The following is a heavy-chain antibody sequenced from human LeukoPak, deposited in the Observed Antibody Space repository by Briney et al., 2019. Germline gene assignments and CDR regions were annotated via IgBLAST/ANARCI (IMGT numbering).Heavy chain of an antibody. Sequence: KPSETLSLTCTVSGVSISSYYWNWIRQPPGKGLEWIGYIHYSGSTNYNPSLKSRVTISVDTSKNQFSLKLSSVTAADTAVYYCARRNGYSLDAFDIWGQGTMATVSS. J-gene: IGHJ3*02. CDR2: IHYSGST. D-gene: IGHD5-24*01. V-gene: IGHV4-59*08. CDR1: GVSISSYY. CDR3: ARRNGYSLDAFDI.